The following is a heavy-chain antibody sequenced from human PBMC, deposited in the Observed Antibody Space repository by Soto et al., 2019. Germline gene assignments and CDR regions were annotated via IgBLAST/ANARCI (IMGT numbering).Heavy chain of an antibody. CDR1: GFTFSSYE. Sequence: EVQLVESGGGLVQPGGSLRLSCAASGFTFSSYEMNWVRQAPGKGLEWVSYISSSGSTIYYADSVKGRFTISRDNAKNSLYLQMTSLRAEDTAVYYCARVHYYDSSGYYPSGAFDIWGQGTMVTVSS. CDR2: ISSSGSTI. D-gene: IGHD3-22*01. J-gene: IGHJ3*02. V-gene: IGHV3-48*03. CDR3: ARVHYYDSSGYYPSGAFDI.